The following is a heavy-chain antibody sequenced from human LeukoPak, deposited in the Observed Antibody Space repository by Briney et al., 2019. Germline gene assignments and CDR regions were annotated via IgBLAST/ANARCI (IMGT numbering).Heavy chain of an antibody. CDR3: ATYGGNSGGVVDY. J-gene: IGHJ4*02. CDR1: GGSVSSSRYY. D-gene: IGHD4-23*01. CDR2: INHSGST. V-gene: IGHV4-39*07. Sequence: SETLSLTCPVSGGSVSSSRYYWGWIRQPPGKGLEWIGEINHSGSTNHNPSLKSRVTISVDTSKNQFSLKLSSVTAADTAVYYCATYGGNSGGVVDYWGRGTLVTVSS.